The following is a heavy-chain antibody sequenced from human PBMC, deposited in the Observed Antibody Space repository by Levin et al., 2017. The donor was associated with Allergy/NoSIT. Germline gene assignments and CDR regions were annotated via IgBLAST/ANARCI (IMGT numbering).Heavy chain of an antibody. V-gene: IGHV3-53*01. Sequence: EASVKVSCAASGFTVSSNYMSWVRQAPGKGLEWVSVIYSGGNTYYADSVKGRFTISRDNSKNTLYLQMNSLRAEDTAVYYCARARGDDFWSLYDLDYWGQGTLVTVSS. J-gene: IGHJ4*02. CDR2: IYSGGNT. CDR1: GFTVSSNY. D-gene: IGHD3/OR15-3a*01. CDR3: ARARGDDFWSLYDLDY.